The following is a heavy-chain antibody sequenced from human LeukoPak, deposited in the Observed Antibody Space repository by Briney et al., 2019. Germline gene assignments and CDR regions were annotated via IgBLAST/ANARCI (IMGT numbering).Heavy chain of an antibody. CDR3: ARCGRSWYYYYYYYGMDV. J-gene: IGHJ6*02. V-gene: IGHV3-33*08. Sequence: PGGSLRLSCAASGFTFSSYVMHWVRQAPGKGLEWVAVIWYDGSNKYYADSVKGRFTISRDNSKNTLYLQMNSLRAEDTAVYYCARCGRSWYYYYYYYGMDVWGQGTTVTVSS. CDR2: IWYDGSNK. D-gene: IGHD6-13*01. CDR1: GFTFSSYV.